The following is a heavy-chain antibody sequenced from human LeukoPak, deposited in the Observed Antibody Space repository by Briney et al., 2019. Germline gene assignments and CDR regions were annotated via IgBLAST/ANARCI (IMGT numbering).Heavy chain of an antibody. CDR2: INPNSGGT. J-gene: IGHJ4*02. D-gene: IGHD3-22*01. Sequence: GASVKVSCKASGYTFAGYYMHWVRQAPGQGLEWMGRINPNSGGTNYAQKFQGRVTMTRDTSISTAYMELSRLRSDDTAVYYCARCTYYYDSSGYYSLEYWGQGTLVTVSS. CDR1: GYTFAGYY. V-gene: IGHV1-2*06. CDR3: ARCTYYYDSSGYYSLEY.